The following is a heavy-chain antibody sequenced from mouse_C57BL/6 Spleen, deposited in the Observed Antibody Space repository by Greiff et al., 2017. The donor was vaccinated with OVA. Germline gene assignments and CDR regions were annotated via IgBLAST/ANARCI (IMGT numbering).Heavy chain of an antibody. D-gene: IGHD1-1*01. CDR1: GYTFTSYG. Sequence: VQLQQSGAELARPGASVKLSCKASGYTFTSYGISWVKQRTGQGLEWIGEIYPRSGNTYYNEKFKGKATLTADKSSSTAYMELRSLTSEDSAVYFCARGGITTVVARDFDYWGQGTTLTVSS. J-gene: IGHJ2*01. V-gene: IGHV1-81*01. CDR3: ARGGITTVVARDFDY. CDR2: IYPRSGNT.